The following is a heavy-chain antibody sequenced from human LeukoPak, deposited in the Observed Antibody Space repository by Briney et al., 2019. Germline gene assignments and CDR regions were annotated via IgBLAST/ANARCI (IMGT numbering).Heavy chain of an antibody. J-gene: IGHJ4*02. CDR2: ISSNGGST. V-gene: IGHV3-64*01. CDR3: ARGGMVASLDY. D-gene: IGHD5-12*01. CDR1: GFTFSSYA. Sequence: GGSLRLSCAASGFTFSSYAMHWVRQAPGKGLEYVSAISSNGGSTYYANSVKGRFTISRDNSKNTLYLQKGSLRAEDMAVYYCARGGMVASLDYWGQGTLVTVSS.